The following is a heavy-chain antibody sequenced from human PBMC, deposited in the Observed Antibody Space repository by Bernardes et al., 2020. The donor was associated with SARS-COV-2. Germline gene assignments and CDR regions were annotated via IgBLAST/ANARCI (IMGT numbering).Heavy chain of an antibody. CDR3: ARPGDGYGDDAFDI. CDR2: IYYSGST. CDR1: GGSISSSSYY. J-gene: IGHJ3*02. V-gene: IGHV4-39*01. Sequence: LSLTFTVSGGSISSSSYYWGWIRQPPGKGLEWIGSIYYSGSTYYNPSLKSRVTISVDTSKNQFSLKLSSVTAADTAVYYCARPGDGYGDDAFDIWGQGTMVTVSS. D-gene: IGHD5-12*01.